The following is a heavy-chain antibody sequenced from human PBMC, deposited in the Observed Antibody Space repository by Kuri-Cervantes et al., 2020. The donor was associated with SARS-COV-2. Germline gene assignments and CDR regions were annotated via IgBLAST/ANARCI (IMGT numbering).Heavy chain of an antibody. CDR2: IYYSGST. CDR3: ARISTYYLDY. Sequence: SETLSLTCTVSGGSISSSSYYWGWIRQPPGKGLEWIGSIYYSGSTYYNPSLKSRVTISVDRSKNQFSLNLSSVTAADTSVYYCARISTYYLDYWGQGTLVTVSS. CDR1: GGSISSSSYY. J-gene: IGHJ4*02. V-gene: IGHV4-39*07.